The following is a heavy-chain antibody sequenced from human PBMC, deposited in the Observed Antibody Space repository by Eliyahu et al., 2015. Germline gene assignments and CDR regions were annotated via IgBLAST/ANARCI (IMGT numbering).Heavy chain of an antibody. Sequence: EVQLVESGGGLVQPGGSLRLSCAAXGFTFSTYWMYWVRQGTGKGLECVSRINPDGSITNYADSVKGRFTISRDNAKNTLYLQMNSLRAEDTAVYYCVRDQTSGNHYWGQGALVTVSS. CDR3: VRDQTSGNHY. D-gene: IGHD3-10*01. CDR2: INPDGSIT. J-gene: IGHJ4*02. CDR1: GFTFSTYW. V-gene: IGHV3-74*01.